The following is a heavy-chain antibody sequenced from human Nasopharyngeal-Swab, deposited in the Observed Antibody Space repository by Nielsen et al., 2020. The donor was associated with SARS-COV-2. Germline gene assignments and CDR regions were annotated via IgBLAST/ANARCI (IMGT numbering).Heavy chain of an antibody. Sequence: GESLKISCAASGFTFSSYAMSWVRQAPGKGLEWVSAIRGSGGSTYYADSVKGRFTISRDNSKNTLYLQMNSLRAEDTAVYYCAKDLSSLIVNLDYWGQGTLVTVSS. V-gene: IGHV3-23*01. CDR2: IRGSGGST. D-gene: IGHD3-22*01. CDR3: AKDLSSLIVNLDY. CDR1: GFTFSSYA. J-gene: IGHJ4*02.